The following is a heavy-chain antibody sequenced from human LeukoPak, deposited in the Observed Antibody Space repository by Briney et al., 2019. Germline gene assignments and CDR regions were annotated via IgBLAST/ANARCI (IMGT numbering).Heavy chain of an antibody. Sequence: NPSETLSLTCTVSGGSISSSSYYWGWIRQPPGKGLEWIGSIYYSGSTYYNPSLKSRVTISVDTSKNQFSLKLSSVTAADTAVYYCARTMIVVVHIDYWGQGTLVTVSS. V-gene: IGHV4-39*07. J-gene: IGHJ4*02. CDR2: IYYSGST. D-gene: IGHD3-22*01. CDR1: GGSISSSSYY. CDR3: ARTMIVVVHIDY.